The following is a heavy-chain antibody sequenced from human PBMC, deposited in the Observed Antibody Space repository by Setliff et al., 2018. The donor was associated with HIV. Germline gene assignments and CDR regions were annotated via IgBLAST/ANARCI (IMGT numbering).Heavy chain of an antibody. V-gene: IGHV3-23*01. CDR1: GFTFSSYW. D-gene: IGHD3-10*01. CDR3: AQAQTSVSGSYYQYLQH. CDR2: LSGSGGST. J-gene: IGHJ1*01. Sequence: PGGSLRLSCAASGFTFSSYWMHWVRQAPEKGLEWVSSLSGSGGSTYYADSVKGRFTISRDNSKNTLYLRMNSLRAEDTAVYYCAQAQTSVSGSYYQYLQHWGQGTLVTVSS.